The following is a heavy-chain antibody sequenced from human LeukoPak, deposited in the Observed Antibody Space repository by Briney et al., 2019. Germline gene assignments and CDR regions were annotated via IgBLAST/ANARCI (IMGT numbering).Heavy chain of an antibody. CDR3: ARGGGYCSSTSCPERY. D-gene: IGHD2-2*03. CDR1: GYTFTGYY. CDR2: INPNSGGT. V-gene: IGHV1-2*02. J-gene: IGHJ4*02. Sequence: ASVKVSCKASGYTFTGYYMHWVRQAPGQGLEWMGWINPNSGGTNYAQKFRGRVTMTRDTSISTAYMELSRLRSDDTAVYYCARGGGYCSSTSCPERYWGQGTLVTVSS.